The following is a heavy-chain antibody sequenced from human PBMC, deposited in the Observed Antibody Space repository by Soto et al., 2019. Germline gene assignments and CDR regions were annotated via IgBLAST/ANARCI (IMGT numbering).Heavy chain of an antibody. Sequence: GGSLRLSCAASGFSFRSYVMEWVRLAPGKGLEWVAATTYDGGIKHYVDSVKGRFTISRDNSKNTLYLQMNSLRVEDTATYYCAGALENPYFYYGLNVWGQGTTVTVSS. J-gene: IGHJ6*02. D-gene: IGHD1-1*01. CDR3: AGALENPYFYYGLNV. CDR1: GFSFRSYV. V-gene: IGHV3-30*03. CDR2: TTYDGGIK.